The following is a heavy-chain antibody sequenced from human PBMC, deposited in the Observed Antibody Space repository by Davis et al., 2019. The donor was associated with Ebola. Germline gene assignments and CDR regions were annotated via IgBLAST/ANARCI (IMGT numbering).Heavy chain of an antibody. CDR2: IYSGGST. J-gene: IGHJ5*02. CDR3: ARIQEYSSSWYGGWWFDP. D-gene: IGHD6-13*01. CDR1: GFTVSSNY. V-gene: IGHV3-53*01. Sequence: PGGSLRLSCAASGFTVSSNYMSWVRQAPGKGLEWVSVIYSGGSTYYADSVKGRFTISRDNSKNTLYLQMNSLRAEDTAVYYCARIQEYSSSWYGGWWFDPWGQGTLVTVSS.